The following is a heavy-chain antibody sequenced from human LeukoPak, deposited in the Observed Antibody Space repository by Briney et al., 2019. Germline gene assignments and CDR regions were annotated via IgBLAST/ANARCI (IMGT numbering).Heavy chain of an antibody. CDR3: ARGPILGGYYLIDD. J-gene: IGHJ4*02. V-gene: IGHV3-30*04. Sequence: GGSLRLSCAVSGVTFRTYSMEGVRQAPGKGLEWVAVILSDGSLENSANSVRGRFIISRDNSKKTLFLQMNMLRIEDTAVYYCARGPILGGYYLIDDWGQGTLVTVSS. CDR1: GVTFRTYS. D-gene: IGHD1-26*01. CDR2: ILSDGSLE.